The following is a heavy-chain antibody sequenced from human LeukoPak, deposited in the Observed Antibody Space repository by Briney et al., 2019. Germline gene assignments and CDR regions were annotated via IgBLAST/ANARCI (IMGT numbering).Heavy chain of an antibody. CDR1: GFTLSSYW. CDR3: ARGSSSWSYFDY. J-gene: IGHJ4*02. CDR2: ISYDGSNK. D-gene: IGHD6-13*01. V-gene: IGHV3-30*19. Sequence: PGGSLRLSCAASGFTLSSYWMSWVRQAPGKGLEWVAVISYDGSNKYYADSVKGRFTISRDNSKNTLYLQMNSLRAEDTAVYYCARGSSSWSYFDYWVQGTLVTVSS.